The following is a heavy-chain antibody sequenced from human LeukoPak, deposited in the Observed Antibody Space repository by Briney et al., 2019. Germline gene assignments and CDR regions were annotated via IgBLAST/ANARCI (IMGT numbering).Heavy chain of an antibody. CDR1: GYTFTGYY. J-gene: IGHJ5*02. CDR3: ARDEREYASLA. Sequence: ASVKVPCKASGYTFTGYYMHWVRQAPGQGLEWMGWINPNSGGINYAQKFQGRVTMTRDTSITTAYMELSRLRSDDTAVYYCARDEREYASLAWGQGTLITVSS. V-gene: IGHV1-2*02. D-gene: IGHD1-1*01. CDR2: INPNSGGI.